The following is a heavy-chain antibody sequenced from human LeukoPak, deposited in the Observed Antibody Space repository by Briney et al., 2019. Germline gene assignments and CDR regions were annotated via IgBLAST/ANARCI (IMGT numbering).Heavy chain of an antibody. J-gene: IGHJ5*01. Sequence: SGGSLRLSCAASGFAFNSFGLHWVRQAPGKGLEWVAVISDDGSKIYYGDSVKGRFTISKDRPKNTLYLQMSSLRAEDTAVYYCARARLPTITDPFDSWGQGTLATVSS. CDR1: GFAFNSFG. D-gene: IGHD5-12*01. V-gene: IGHV3-30*03. CDR2: ISDDGSKI. CDR3: ARARLPTITDPFDS.